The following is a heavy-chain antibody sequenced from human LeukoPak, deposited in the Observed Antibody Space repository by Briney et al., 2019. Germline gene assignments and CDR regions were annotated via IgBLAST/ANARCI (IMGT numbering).Heavy chain of an antibody. D-gene: IGHD6-6*01. Sequence: GGSLRLSCAASGFTFITCGMNWVRQAPGKGLEWISYISASNSPIYYADSVKGRFTISRDNDKNSLYLEMNSLRADDTAVYYCARDPLNYSGSSYFDYWGQGILVTVSS. J-gene: IGHJ4*02. CDR3: ARDPLNYSGSSYFDY. CDR2: ISASNSPI. V-gene: IGHV3-48*01. CDR1: GFTFITCG.